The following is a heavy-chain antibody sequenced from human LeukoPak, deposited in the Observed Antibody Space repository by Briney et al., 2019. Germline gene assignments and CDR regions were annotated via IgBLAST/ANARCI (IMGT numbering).Heavy chain of an antibody. CDR1: GYTFTSYD. D-gene: IGHD3-22*01. CDR2: INPKNGKT. CDR3: ARGLAPYSYEYSGHDPYYYYNMDV. Sequence: ASVKVSCKASGYTFTSYDINWVRQATGQGLEWMGWINPKNGKTSYAQKFQDRVTMTENTSTSTAYVELSSLRSEDTAVYYCARGLAPYSYEYSGHDPYYYYNMDVWGKGTTVIISS. V-gene: IGHV1-8*01. J-gene: IGHJ6*03.